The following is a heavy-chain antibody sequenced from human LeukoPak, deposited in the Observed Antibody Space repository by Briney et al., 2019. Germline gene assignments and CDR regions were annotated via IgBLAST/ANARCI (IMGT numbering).Heavy chain of an antibody. D-gene: IGHD4-17*01. J-gene: IGHJ4*02. Sequence: SETLSLTCTVSGGSISSYYWSWIRQPPGKGLEWIGEINHSGSTNYNPSLKSRVTISVDTSKNQFSLKLSSVTAADTAVYYCARDNQYNSASSDYGGTNFDSWGQGTLVTVSS. CDR1: GGSISSYY. CDR2: INHSGST. V-gene: IGHV4-34*01. CDR3: ARDNQYNSASSDYGGTNFDS.